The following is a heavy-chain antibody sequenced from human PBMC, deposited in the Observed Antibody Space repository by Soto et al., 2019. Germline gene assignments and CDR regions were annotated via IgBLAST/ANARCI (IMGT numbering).Heavy chain of an antibody. CDR1: GFTFSSYA. J-gene: IGHJ4*02. D-gene: IGHD2-21*02. CDR2: ISGSGGST. V-gene: IGHV3-23*01. CDR3: AKDLRTVVVTHDY. Sequence: LRLSCAASGFTFSSYAMSWVRQAPGKGLEWVSAISGSGGSTYYVDSVKGRFTISRDNSKNTLFLQMNNLRAEDTAVYYCAKDLRTVVVTHDYWGQGTLVTVSS.